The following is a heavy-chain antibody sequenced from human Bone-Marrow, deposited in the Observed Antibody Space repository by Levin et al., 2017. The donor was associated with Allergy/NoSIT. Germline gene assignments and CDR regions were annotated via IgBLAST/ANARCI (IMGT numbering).Heavy chain of an antibody. J-gene: IGHJ6*02. V-gene: IGHV3-43D*04. D-gene: IGHD5-18*01. Sequence: GGSLRLSCAASGFIFKDYAMEWVRQAPGKGLEWVALISWDGAATYYGDSVRGRFTISRDNRKKFVYLQLNSLRPDDTAFYYCAKDHGIPDDVGYYGMDLWGQGTTVTV. CDR1: GFIFKDYA. CDR2: ISWDGAAT. CDR3: AKDHGIPDDVGYYGMDL.